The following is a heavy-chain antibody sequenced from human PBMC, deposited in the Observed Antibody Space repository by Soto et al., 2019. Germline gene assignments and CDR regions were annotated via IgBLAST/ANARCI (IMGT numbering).Heavy chain of an antibody. CDR1: GFTFSSHH. Sequence: EVQLVESGGGLVKPGGSLRLSCVASGFTFSSHHMQWARQAPGKGLEWVSYIRDNSATRYYADSVRGRFTISRDNAQNSVFLQMNSLRDEDTAVYYCGRVYRFDIDLWGQGTMVTVSS. D-gene: IGHD3-22*01. CDR2: IRDNSATR. CDR3: GRVYRFDIDL. J-gene: IGHJ3*01. V-gene: IGHV3-48*02.